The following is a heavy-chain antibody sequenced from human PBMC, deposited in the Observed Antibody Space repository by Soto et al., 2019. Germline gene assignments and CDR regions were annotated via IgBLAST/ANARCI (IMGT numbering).Heavy chain of an antibody. CDR3: ATGSDGSGSQGYYYYGMDV. Sequence: ASVKVSCKASGYTFTGYYMHWVRQAPGQGLEWMGWINPNSGGTNYAQKFQGRVTMTEDTSTDTAYMELSSLRSEDTAVYYCATGSDGSGSQGYYYYGMDVWGQGTTVTVSS. CDR1: GYTFTGYY. CDR2: INPNSGGT. D-gene: IGHD3-10*01. J-gene: IGHJ6*02. V-gene: IGHV1-2*02.